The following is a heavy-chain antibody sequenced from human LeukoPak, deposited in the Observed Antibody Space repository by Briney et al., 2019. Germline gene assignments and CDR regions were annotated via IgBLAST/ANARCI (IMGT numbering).Heavy chain of an antibody. CDR1: GGSISTNNW. J-gene: IGHJ4*02. CDR2: IYHTGST. D-gene: IGHD3-22*01. V-gene: IGHV4-4*02. CDR3: ARGNYYDSSGYYYFDY. Sequence: PSGALSLTCAVSGGSISTNNWWSWVRQPPGKGLEWIGEIYHTGSTSYSPSLRSRVTMSIDKSNNQFSLNLNSVTAADTAVYYCARGNYYDSSGYYYFDYWGQGTLVTVSS.